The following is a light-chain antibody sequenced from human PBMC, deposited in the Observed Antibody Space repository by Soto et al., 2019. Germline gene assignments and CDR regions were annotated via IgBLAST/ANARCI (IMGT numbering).Light chain of an antibody. J-gene: IGLJ2*01. CDR2: DVS. V-gene: IGLV2-11*01. CDR1: SSDVGTYNY. Sequence: QSVLTQPRSVSGSPGQSVTISCTGTSSDVGTYNYVSWYQQHPGKAPKLMIYDVSQRPSGVPDRFSGSKSGNTASLTISGLQAEDESDYYCCSYEGSYTSVFGGGTKLTVL. CDR3: CSYEGSYTSV.